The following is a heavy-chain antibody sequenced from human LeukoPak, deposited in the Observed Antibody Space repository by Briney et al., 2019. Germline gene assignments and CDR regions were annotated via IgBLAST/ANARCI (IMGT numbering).Heavy chain of an antibody. J-gene: IGHJ4*02. Sequence: ASVKVSCKASGYTFTSYDINWVRQAPGQGLEWMGWMNPNSGNTGYAQKFQGRVTMTRNTSISTAYMELSSLRSDDTAVYYCARAYYDFWSGYYLPAYYFDYWGQGTLVTVSS. CDR1: GYTFTSYD. D-gene: IGHD3-3*01. CDR2: MNPNSGNT. V-gene: IGHV1-8*01. CDR3: ARAYYDFWSGYYLPAYYFDY.